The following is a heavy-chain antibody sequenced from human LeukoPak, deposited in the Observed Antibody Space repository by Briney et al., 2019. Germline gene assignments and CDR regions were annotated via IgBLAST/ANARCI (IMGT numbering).Heavy chain of an antibody. J-gene: IGHJ4*02. Sequence: KSGGSLRLSCAASGFTFSSHGMNWVRQAPGKGLEWVSGISPSGGITYYTDSVKGRFTISRDNAKNSLYLQMNSLRAEDTAVYYCARFIAAPYYFDYWGRGTLVTVSS. CDR1: GFTFSSHG. D-gene: IGHD6-13*01. CDR2: ISPSGGIT. CDR3: ARFIAAPYYFDY. V-gene: IGHV3-21*01.